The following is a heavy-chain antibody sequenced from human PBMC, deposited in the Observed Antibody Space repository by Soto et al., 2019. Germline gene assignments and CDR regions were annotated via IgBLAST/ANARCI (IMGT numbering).Heavy chain of an antibody. Sequence: ASVKVSCKASGFTDYYIHWVRQAPGQGLEWMGWVNPSSGGTNYAQKFQGRVAMTRDTFISTAYMELIRLQSDDTAVYYCARGGSTDSGSYGMDVWGQGTTVTVSS. CDR3: ARGGSTDSGSYGMDV. J-gene: IGHJ6*02. CDR1: GFTDYY. V-gene: IGHV1-2*02. CDR2: VNPSSGGT. D-gene: IGHD3-16*01.